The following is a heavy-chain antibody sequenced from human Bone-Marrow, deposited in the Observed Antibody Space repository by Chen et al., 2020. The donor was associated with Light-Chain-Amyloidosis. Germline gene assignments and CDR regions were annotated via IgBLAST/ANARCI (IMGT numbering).Heavy chain of an antibody. Sequence: EVQLEQSGPEVKKPGESLKISCKGSGYTFPNYWIGWVRQMPGKGLEWMGVIYPDDSDARYSPSFEGQVTISADKSITTAYLQWRSLKAWDTAMYYCARRRDGYNFDYWGQGTLVTVSS. J-gene: IGHJ4*02. D-gene: IGHD5-12*01. V-gene: IGHV5-51*01. CDR1: GYTFPNYW. CDR3: ARRRDGYNFDY. CDR2: IYPDDSDA.